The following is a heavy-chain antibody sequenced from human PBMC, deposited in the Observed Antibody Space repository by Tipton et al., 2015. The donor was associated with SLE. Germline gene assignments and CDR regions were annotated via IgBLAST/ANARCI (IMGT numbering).Heavy chain of an antibody. CDR2: IKQDGSGK. V-gene: IGHV3-7*03. J-gene: IGHJ2*01. Sequence: SLRLSCAASGFTFSSYWMSWVRQAPGKGLEWVANIKQDGSGKYYVDSVKGRFTISRDNAKNSLYLQMNSLRAEDTAVYYCARESSGWYFDLWGRGTLVTVSS. D-gene: IGHD6-19*01. CDR1: GFTFSSYW. CDR3: ARESSGWYFDL.